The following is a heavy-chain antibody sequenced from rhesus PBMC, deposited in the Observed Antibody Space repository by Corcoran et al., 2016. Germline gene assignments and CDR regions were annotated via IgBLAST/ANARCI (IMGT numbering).Heavy chain of an antibody. Sequence: QVQLQESGPGLVKPSETLSLTCAVSGGSISDDYYWSWIRQPPGKGLEWIGYISGKGGDTNYNPYLKNRVTISIDTCKNQFSLKLSSVTAADTAVYYCARGLSGSYPYFDYWGQGVLVTVSS. V-gene: IGHV4-106*01. CDR1: GGSISDDYY. J-gene: IGHJ4*01. D-gene: IGHD1-44*02. CDR2: ISGKGGDT. CDR3: ARGLSGSYPYFDY.